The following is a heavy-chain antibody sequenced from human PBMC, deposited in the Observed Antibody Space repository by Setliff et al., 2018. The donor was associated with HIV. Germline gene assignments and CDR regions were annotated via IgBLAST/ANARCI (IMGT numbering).Heavy chain of an antibody. CDR1: GDTSNSYA. CDR2: IIPIFGSP. J-gene: IGHJ1*01. Sequence: SVKVSCKASGDTSNSYAIRWVRQAPGQGPEWMGGIIPIFGSPQYAPQFRGRATITAYESSRTAYMELTSLKSEDSAVYYCASASGDYEPYQYWGQGTLVTVSS. D-gene: IGHD4-17*01. V-gene: IGHV1-69*13. CDR3: ASASGDYEPYQY.